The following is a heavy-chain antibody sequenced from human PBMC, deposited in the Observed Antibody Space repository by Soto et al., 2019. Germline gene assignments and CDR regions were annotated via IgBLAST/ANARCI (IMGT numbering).Heavy chain of an antibody. J-gene: IGHJ4*02. CDR2: MNPNSGNT. V-gene: IGHV1-8*01. CDR1: GYTFTSYD. Sequence: QVQLVQSGAEVKKPGASEKVSCKASGYTFTSYDIHWVRQATGLGPEWMGWMNPNSGNTVYAQKFQGRVTMTGNTSMSTAYMELSSLRSEDTAVYYCARTRFGAVAGTGGQGTLVTVSS. D-gene: IGHD6-19*01. CDR3: ARTRFGAVAGT.